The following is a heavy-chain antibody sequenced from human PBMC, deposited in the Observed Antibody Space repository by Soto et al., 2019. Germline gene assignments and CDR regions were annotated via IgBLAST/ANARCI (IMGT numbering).Heavy chain of an antibody. V-gene: IGHV2-5*02. Sequence: QITLKESGPTLVKPTQTLTLTCTFSGFSLRTSGVGVGWIRQPPGKALEWLVVIYWDDDKRYSPSLQSRLTSTKDTSKNQAVLTMTNMDPVDTATYYCAHKSAASLFDYWGQGTLVTVSS. J-gene: IGHJ4*02. CDR1: GFSLRTSGVG. CDR3: AHKSAASLFDY. CDR2: IYWDDDK. D-gene: IGHD2-2*01.